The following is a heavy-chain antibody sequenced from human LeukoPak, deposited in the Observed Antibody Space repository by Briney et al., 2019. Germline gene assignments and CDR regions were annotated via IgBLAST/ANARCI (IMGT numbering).Heavy chain of an antibody. CDR3: ARSGRGGAFDI. CDR2: ISSSGSTI. CDR1: GFTFSPYE. J-gene: IGHJ3*02. Sequence: GGSLRLSCAASGFTFSPYEMNWVRQAPGKGLEWVSYISSSGSTIYYADSVKDRFTISRDNAKNSLYLQMNSLRAEDTAVYYCARSGRGGAFDIWGQGTMVTVSS. V-gene: IGHV3-48*03. D-gene: IGHD1-26*01.